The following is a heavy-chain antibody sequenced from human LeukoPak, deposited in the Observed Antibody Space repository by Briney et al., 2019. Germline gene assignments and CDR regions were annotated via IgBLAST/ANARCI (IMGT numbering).Heavy chain of an antibody. D-gene: IGHD3-9*01. J-gene: IGHJ4*02. Sequence: GASVKVSCKASGGTFSSYAISWVRQAPGQGVEWMGRIIPIFGTANYAQKFQGRVTITTDESTSTAYMELSSLRSEDTAVYYFARSGALRYFDWLLWGQGTLVTVSS. CDR2: IIPIFGTA. CDR3: ARSGALRYFDWLL. CDR1: GGTFSSYA. V-gene: IGHV1-69*05.